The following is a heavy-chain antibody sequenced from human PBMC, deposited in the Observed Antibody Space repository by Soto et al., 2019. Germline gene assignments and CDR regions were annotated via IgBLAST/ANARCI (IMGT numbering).Heavy chain of an antibody. J-gene: IGHJ6*02. V-gene: IGHV1-69*01. CDR2: VIPLFDTA. CDR1: GGIFTNNA. CDR3: ATGGHNDGYNFYHGMDV. Sequence: QVQVVQSGAEVKKPGSSVKVSCKVSGGIFTNNAISWVRQAPGQGLEWLGGVIPLFDTAYYAQIFRGRLRISADGATTKAYMELSGLTSADTAVYFCATGGHNDGYNFYHGMDVWGPVTTVTVS. D-gene: IGHD5-18*01.